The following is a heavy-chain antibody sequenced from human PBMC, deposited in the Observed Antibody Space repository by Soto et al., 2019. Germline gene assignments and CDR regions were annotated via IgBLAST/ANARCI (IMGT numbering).Heavy chain of an antibody. CDR2: INPNSVGT. CDR1: GYTFTGHY. D-gene: IGHD3-10*01. V-gene: IGHV1-2*02. CDR3: AREPMVRAAHGFDI. J-gene: IGHJ3*02. Sequence: QVQLVQSGAEVKKPGASVKVSCKASGYTFTGHYMHWVRQAPGQGLEWMGWINPNSVGTNYAQKFQGRFTMTRDTSISTAYMELSRLRSDDTAVYYCAREPMVRAAHGFDIWGQGTMVTVSS.